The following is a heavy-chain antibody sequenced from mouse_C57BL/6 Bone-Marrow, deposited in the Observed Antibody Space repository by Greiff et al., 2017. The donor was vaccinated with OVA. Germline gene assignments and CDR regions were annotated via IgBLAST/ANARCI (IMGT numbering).Heavy chain of an antibody. D-gene: IGHD2-1*01. CDR1: GYTFTSYT. V-gene: IGHV1-4*01. Sequence: QLRLKESGAELARPGASVKMSCKASGYTFTSYTMPWVKRRPGRGLEWIGYITPSSGYTKYTQKFKDKAKLTADKSSSTAYMQLCSLLCEDTAVDYCAREDGNWFAYWGQGTLVTVSA. J-gene: IGHJ3*01. CDR2: ITPSSGYT. CDR3: AREDGNWFAY.